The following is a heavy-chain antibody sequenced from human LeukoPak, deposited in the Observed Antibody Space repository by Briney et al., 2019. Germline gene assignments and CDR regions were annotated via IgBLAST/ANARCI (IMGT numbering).Heavy chain of an antibody. CDR1: GGSISSYY. CDR2: IYYSGST. V-gene: IGHV4-59*01. J-gene: IGHJ4*02. Sequence: SETLSLTCTVSGGSISSYYWSWIRQPPGKGLEWIGYIYYSGSTNYNPSLKSRVTISVDTSKNQFSLKLSSVTAADTAVYYCAREDYRSGSYFDYWGQGTLVTVSS. D-gene: IGHD3-10*01. CDR3: AREDYRSGSYFDY.